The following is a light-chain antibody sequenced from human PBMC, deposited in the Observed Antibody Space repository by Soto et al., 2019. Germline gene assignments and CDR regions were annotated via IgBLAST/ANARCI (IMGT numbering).Light chain of an antibody. CDR1: SFNIGAGYD. V-gene: IGLV1-40*01. CDR3: QSYDTMLSGPGV. CDR2: NNI. J-gene: IGLJ2*01. Sequence: QSVLTQPPSVSGAPGQRVTISCTGSSFNIGAGYDVHWYQQLPGTAPKLLIYNNINRPSGVPDRFSGSKSGTSASLAITGLQPEDEADYYCQSYDTMLSGPGVFGGVTKLTVL.